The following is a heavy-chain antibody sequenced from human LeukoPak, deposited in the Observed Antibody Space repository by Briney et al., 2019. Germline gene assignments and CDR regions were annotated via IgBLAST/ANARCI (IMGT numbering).Heavy chain of an antibody. CDR1: GYTFTNYG. Sequence: GASVRVSCKPSGYTFTNYGISWVRQAPGQGLEWVGCISAHNGNTNYAEKLQGRVSVTTDTSTSTAYMELNSPRSEATAVFCGARGGVKGSSTSHIPWFDPWGQGTLVTVSS. V-gene: IGHV1-18*01. CDR2: ISAHNGNT. J-gene: IGHJ5*02. CDR3: ARGGVKGSSTSHIPWFDP. D-gene: IGHD2-2*01.